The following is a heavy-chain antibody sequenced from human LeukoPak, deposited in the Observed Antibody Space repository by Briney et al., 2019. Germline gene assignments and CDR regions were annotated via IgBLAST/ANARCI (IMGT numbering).Heavy chain of an antibody. J-gene: IGHJ4*02. CDR2: ISGSGTTT. D-gene: IGHD3-10*01. CDR3: AKAGHYGSGSYYSDY. Sequence: GGSLRLSCAASGFIFSSYAMTWVRQAPGRGLEWLSTISGSGTTTFYVDSVKGRFTVSRDNSKNTLYLQMSSLRAGDTAVYYCAKAGHYGSGSYYSDYWGRGTLVTVSP. V-gene: IGHV3-23*01. CDR1: GFIFSSYA.